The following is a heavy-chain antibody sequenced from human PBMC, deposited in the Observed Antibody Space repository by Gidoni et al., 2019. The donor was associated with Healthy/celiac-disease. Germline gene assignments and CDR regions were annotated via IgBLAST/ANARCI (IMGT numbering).Heavy chain of an antibody. Sequence: EVQLVESGGVVVQHGGSLRLSCAASGFPFADYTMHWVRQAPGKGLEWVSLISWDGGSTYYADSVKGRFTISRDNSKNSLYLQMNSLRTEDTALYYCAKGRSSGGSSTFFDYWGQGTLVTVSS. V-gene: IGHV3-43*01. CDR3: AKGRSSGGSSTFFDY. CDR1: GFPFADYT. D-gene: IGHD2-15*01. CDR2: ISWDGGST. J-gene: IGHJ4*02.